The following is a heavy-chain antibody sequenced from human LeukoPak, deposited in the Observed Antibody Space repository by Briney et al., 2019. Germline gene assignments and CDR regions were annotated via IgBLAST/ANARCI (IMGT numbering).Heavy chain of an antibody. Sequence: NPSETLSLTCTVSGDSISSYYWSWIRQPPGKGLEWIGYIYTSGGTNYIPSLKGRVTISIGTSKNQFSLKLNSVTAADTAVYYCAREDPQTKVPEGMDVWGQGTTVTVSS. J-gene: IGHJ6*02. D-gene: IGHD4/OR15-4a*01. CDR1: GDSISSYY. V-gene: IGHV4-59*01. CDR2: IYTSGGT. CDR3: AREDPQTKVPEGMDV.